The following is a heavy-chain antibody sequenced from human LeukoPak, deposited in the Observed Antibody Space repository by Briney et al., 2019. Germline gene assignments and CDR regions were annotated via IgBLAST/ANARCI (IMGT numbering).Heavy chain of an antibody. CDR2: IYSGGST. V-gene: IGHV3-66*01. CDR1: GFTVSRNY. J-gene: IGHJ4*02. CDR3: ARSRGGTGYYYFDY. Sequence: GGSLRLSCAASGFTVSRNYMSWVRQAPGKGLEWVSVIYSGGSTYYADSVKGRFTISRDNSKNTLYLQMNSLRAEDTAVYYCARSRGGTGYYYFDYWGQGTLVTVSS. D-gene: IGHD3-10*01.